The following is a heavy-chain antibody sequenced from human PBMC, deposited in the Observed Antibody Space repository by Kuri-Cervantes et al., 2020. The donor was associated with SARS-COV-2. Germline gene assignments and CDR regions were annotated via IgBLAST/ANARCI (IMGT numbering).Heavy chain of an antibody. J-gene: IGHJ6*02. V-gene: IGHV3-21*01. Sequence: ESLKILCAASGFTFSSYSMNWVRQAPGKGLEWVSSISSSSSYIYYADSVKGRFTISRDNTKNSLYLQMTSLRAEDTAVYYWARARGYCSSTSCYLYGMDVWGQGTTVTVSS. D-gene: IGHD2-2*01. CDR3: ARARGYCSSTSCYLYGMDV. CDR2: ISSSSSYI. CDR1: GFTFSSYS.